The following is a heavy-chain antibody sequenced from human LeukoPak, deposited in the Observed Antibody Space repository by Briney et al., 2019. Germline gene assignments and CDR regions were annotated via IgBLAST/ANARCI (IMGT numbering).Heavy chain of an antibody. CDR1: VGSISSSSYY. V-gene: IGHV4-39*01. J-gene: IGHJ6*02. CDR3: ARIGVTIFGVVSLPTVGMDV. D-gene: IGHD3-3*01. CDR2: MYYSGST. Sequence: SETLSLTCTVSVGSISSSSYYWGWIRQPPGKGLEWIGSMYYSGSTYYNPSLKSRVTISVDTPKNQFSLKLSSVTAADTAVYYCARIGVTIFGVVSLPTVGMDVWGQGTTVTVSS.